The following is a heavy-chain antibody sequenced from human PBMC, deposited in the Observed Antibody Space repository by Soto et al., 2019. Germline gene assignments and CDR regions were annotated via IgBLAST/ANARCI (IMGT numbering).Heavy chain of an antibody. J-gene: IGHJ4*02. D-gene: IGHD6-19*01. CDR3: ASPSSGWYDY. V-gene: IGHV1-69*02. CDR2: IIPILGIA. CDR1: GGTFSSYT. Sequence: QVQLVQSGAGVKKPGSSVKVSCKASGGTFSSYTISWVRQAPGQGLEWMGRIIPILGIANYAQKFQGRVTITADKSTSTAYMELSSLRSEDTAVYYCASPSSGWYDYWGQGTLVTVSS.